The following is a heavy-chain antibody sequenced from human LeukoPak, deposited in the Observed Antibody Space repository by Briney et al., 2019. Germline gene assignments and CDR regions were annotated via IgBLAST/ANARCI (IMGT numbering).Heavy chain of an antibody. CDR2: ISSSSSYI. CDR1: GFRSNTYS. CDR3: AKARDNTNYLGYYYGFDV. Sequence: GGSLRLSCVVSGFRSNTYSMNWVRQAPGKGLEWVASISSSSSYIFYADSVTGRLTISRENTKNSVYLQVNKLRVEEREVYYFAKARDNTNYLGYYYGFDVWGQGTTVTVSS. V-gene: IGHV3-21*01. J-gene: IGHJ6*02. D-gene: IGHD2-8*01.